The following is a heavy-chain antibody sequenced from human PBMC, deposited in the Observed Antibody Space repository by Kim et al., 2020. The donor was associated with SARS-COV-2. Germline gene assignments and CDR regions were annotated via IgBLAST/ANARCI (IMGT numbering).Heavy chain of an antibody. Sequence: GGSLRLSCVASGFTFGTFWLHWVRQVPGKGLVWVSRIYAGGRKTIFEAYCEGGCSISTNNSKRTLYLQINSLMAEDACVDYYSVSAASDGLLLVYWCQGT. V-gene: IGHV3-74*01. CDR2: IYAGGRKT. CDR3: SVSAASDGLLLVY. CDR1: GFTFGTFW. D-gene: IGHD2-21*01. J-gene: IGHJ4*02.